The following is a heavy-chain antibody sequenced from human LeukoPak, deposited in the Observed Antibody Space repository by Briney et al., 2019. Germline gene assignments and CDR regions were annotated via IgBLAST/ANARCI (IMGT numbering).Heavy chain of an antibody. D-gene: IGHD6-19*01. V-gene: IGHV4-59*01. CDR1: GGSISSYY. CDR2: IYYSGST. J-gene: IGHJ6*03. Sequence: SETLSLTCTVSGGSISSYYWSWIRQPPGKGLEWIGYIYYSGSTNYNPSLKSRVTISVDTSKNQFSLKLSSVTAADTAVYYCARGVAGTGDYYYYYMDVWGKGTTVTVSS. CDR3: ARGVAGTGDYYYYYMDV.